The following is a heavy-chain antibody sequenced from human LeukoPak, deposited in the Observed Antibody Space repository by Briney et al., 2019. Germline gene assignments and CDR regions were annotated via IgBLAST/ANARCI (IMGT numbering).Heavy chain of an antibody. CDR3: ARGGSTGTNLNWVDP. CDR2: IYYSGST. J-gene: IGHJ5*02. CDR1: GGSISSYY. D-gene: IGHD1-1*01. V-gene: IGHV4-59*01. Sequence: PSETLSLTCTVSGGSISSYYWSCIRQPPGKGLEWIGYIYYSGSTNYNPSLKSRVTISVDTSKNQFSLKLSSVTAADTAVYYCARGGSTGTNLNWVDPWGQGTLVTVSS.